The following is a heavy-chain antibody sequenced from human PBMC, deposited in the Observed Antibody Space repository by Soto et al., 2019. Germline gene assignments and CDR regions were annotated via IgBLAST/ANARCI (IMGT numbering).Heavy chain of an antibody. CDR2: ISAYNGNT. Sequence: GASVKVSCKASGYTFTSYGISWVRQAPGQGLEWMGWISAYNGNTNYAQKLQGRVTMTTDTSTSTVYMELRSLRSEDTAVYYCARDALPEILSEVHPTEFHWFDPWGQGTLVTVSS. J-gene: IGHJ5*02. CDR1: GYTFTSYG. V-gene: IGHV1-18*01. CDR3: ARDALPEILSEVHPTEFHWFDP. D-gene: IGHD3-10*01.